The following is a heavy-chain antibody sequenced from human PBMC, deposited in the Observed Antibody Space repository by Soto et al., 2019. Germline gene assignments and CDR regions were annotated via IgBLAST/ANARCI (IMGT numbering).Heavy chain of an antibody. CDR2: IYYSGST. CDR3: GREGGRYYDFWSGLYSRGGGVFDY. J-gene: IGHJ4*02. V-gene: IGHV4-31*03. D-gene: IGHD3-3*01. CDR1: GGSISSGGYY. Sequence: QVQLQESGPGLVKPSQTLSLTCTVSGGSISSGGYYWSWIRQHPGKGLEWIGYIYYSGSTYYNPSPRSRVTISVDTSKNQFSLKLSSVTAADTAVYYCGREGGRYYDFWSGLYSRGGGVFDYWGQGTLVTVSS.